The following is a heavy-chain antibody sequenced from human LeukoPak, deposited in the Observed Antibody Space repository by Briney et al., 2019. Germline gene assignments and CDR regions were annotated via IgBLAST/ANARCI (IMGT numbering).Heavy chain of an antibody. D-gene: IGHD2-2*01. V-gene: IGHV4-59*01. CDR1: GGFISSYY. CDR2: IYYSGST. CDR3: ARDGPQRYCSSTSCLRRYGMDV. Sequence: PSETLSLTCTVSGGFISSYYWSWIRQPPGKGLEWIGYIYYSGSTNYNPSLKSRVTISVDTSKNQFSLKLSSVTAADTAVYYCARDGPQRYCSSTSCLRRYGMDVWGQGTTVTVSS. J-gene: IGHJ6*02.